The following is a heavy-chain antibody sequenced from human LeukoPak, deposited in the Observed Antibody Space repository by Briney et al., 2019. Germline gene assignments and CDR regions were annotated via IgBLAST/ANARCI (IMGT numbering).Heavy chain of an antibody. CDR1: GGTFSSYA. CDR3: ARLLLWFGDLGDY. J-gene: IGHJ4*02. D-gene: IGHD3-10*01. CDR2: INPSGGST. V-gene: IGHV1-46*01. Sequence: ASVKVSCKASGGTFSSYAISWVRQAPGQGLEWMGKINPSGGSTTYPQKLQGRVTMTRDTSTSTVYMELSSLRSEDTAVYYCARLLLWFGDLGDYWGQGTLVTVSS.